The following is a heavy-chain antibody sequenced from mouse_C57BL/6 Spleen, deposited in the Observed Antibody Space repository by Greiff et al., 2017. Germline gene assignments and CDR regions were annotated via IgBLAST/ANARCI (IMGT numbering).Heavy chain of an antibody. V-gene: IGHV3-1*01. CDR2: ISYSGST. J-gene: IGHJ1*03. D-gene: IGHD2-4*01. CDR1: GYSITSGYD. Sequence: DVKLVESGPGMVKPSQSLSLTCTVTGYSITSGYDWHWLRHFPGNKLEWMGYISYSGSTNYNPSLKSRISITHDTSKNHFFLKLNSVTTEDTATYYCARGYDYDGYFDVWGTGTTVTVSS. CDR3: ARGYDYDGYFDV.